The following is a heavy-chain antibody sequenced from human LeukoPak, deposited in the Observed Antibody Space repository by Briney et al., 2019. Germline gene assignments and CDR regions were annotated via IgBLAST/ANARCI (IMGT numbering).Heavy chain of an antibody. CDR3: ARAAATTRNGFGY. CDR1: ADSISGYY. CDR2: IYYSGNT. D-gene: IGHD1-26*01. J-gene: IGHJ4*02. Sequence: SETLSLTCTVSADSISGYYWSWIRQPPGKGLEWIGYIYYSGNTNYNPSLKSRVTISVDTSKNQFSLKLSFVTAADTAVYFCARAAATTRNGFGYWGQGTLVTVSS. V-gene: IGHV4-59*08.